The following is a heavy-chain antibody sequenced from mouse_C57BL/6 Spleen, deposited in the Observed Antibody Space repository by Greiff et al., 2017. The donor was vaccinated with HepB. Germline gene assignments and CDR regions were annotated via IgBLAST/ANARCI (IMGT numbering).Heavy chain of an antibody. V-gene: IGHV1-69*01. CDR3: ARGLPDYFDY. CDR2: IDPSDSYT. Sequence: VQLQQPGAELVMPGASVKLSCKASGYTFTSYWMHWVKQRPGQGLEWIGEIDPSDSYTNYNQKFKGKSTLTVDKSSSTAYMQLSSLTSEDSAVYYCARGLPDYFDYWGQGTTLTVSS. J-gene: IGHJ2*01. CDR1: GYTFTSYW.